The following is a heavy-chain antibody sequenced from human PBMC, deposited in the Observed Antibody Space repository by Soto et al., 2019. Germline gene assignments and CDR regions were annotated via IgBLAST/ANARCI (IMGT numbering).Heavy chain of an antibody. V-gene: IGHV4-38-2*01. CDR3: ASAYYYDSSGYLYYFDY. D-gene: IGHD3-22*01. Sequence: SETLSLTCAVSGYSISSGYYWGWIRQPPGKGLEWIGSIYHSGSTYYNPSLKSRVSISVDTSKNQFSLKLSSVTAADTAVYYCASAYYYDSSGYLYYFDYWGQGTLVTVSS. J-gene: IGHJ4*02. CDR1: GYSISSGYY. CDR2: IYHSGST.